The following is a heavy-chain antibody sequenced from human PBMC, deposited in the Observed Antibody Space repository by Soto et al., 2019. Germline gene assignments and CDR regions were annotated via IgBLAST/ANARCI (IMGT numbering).Heavy chain of an antibody. CDR1: GFTFSGSA. V-gene: IGHV3-73*01. Sequence: GGSLRLSCAASGFTFSGSAMHWVRQASGKGLEWAGRIRSKANSYATAYAASVKGRFTISRDDSKNTAYLQMNSLKTEDTAVYYCTRHYNDYVWGSYRYSQPFDYFDYWGQGTLVTVSS. CDR2: IRSKANSYAT. D-gene: IGHD3-16*02. J-gene: IGHJ4*02. CDR3: TRHYNDYVWGSYRYSQPFDYFDY.